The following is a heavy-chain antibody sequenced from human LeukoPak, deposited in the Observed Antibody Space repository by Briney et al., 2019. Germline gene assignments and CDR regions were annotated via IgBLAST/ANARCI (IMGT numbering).Heavy chain of an antibody. Sequence: GGSLRLSCAASGFIFSNYGMHWIRQAPGKGLEWVSYISSSSSYTNYADSVKGRFTISRDNAKNSLYLQMNSLRAEDTAVYYCARAPGREDAFDIWGQGTMVTVSS. V-gene: IGHV3-11*06. CDR3: ARAPGREDAFDI. J-gene: IGHJ3*02. CDR1: GFIFSNYG. CDR2: ISSSSSYT.